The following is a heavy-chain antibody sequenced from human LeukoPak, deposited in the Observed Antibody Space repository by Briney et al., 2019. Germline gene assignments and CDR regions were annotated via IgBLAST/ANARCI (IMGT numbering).Heavy chain of an antibody. CDR2: IYYSGST. D-gene: IGHD5-18*01. Sequence: SETLSLTCTVSGGSISSYYWSWIRQPPGKGLEWIGYIYYSGSTNYNPSLKSRVTISVDASKNQFSLKLSSVTAADTAVYYCARAERGYSYGPPDYWGQGTLVTVSS. V-gene: IGHV4-59*01. CDR3: ARAERGYSYGPPDY. CDR1: GGSISSYY. J-gene: IGHJ4*02.